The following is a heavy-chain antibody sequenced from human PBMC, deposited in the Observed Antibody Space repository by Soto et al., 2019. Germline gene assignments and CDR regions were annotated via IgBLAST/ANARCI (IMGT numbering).Heavy chain of an antibody. J-gene: IGHJ5*02. CDR2: ISANNGNT. CDR1: GYKFTSYT. CDR3: ARSVPWFDP. V-gene: IGHV1-18*01. Sequence: QVQLVHSGAEVKKPGASVNVSCKASGYKFTSYTISWVRQAPGQGLEWMGWISANNGNTDFAQKFQGRVTITTDTPTNTACMELRSLRSYATAMYYCARSVPWFDPWGQGTLVIVSS. D-gene: IGHD6-6*01.